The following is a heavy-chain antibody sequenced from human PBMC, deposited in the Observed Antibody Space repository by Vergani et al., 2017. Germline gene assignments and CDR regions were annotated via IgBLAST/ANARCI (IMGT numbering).Heavy chain of an antibody. CDR1: GFTFSSYA. J-gene: IGHJ5*02. Sequence: EVQLLESGGGLVQPGGSLRLSCAASGFTFSSYAMSWVRQAPGKGLVWVSAISGSCGCTYYADSVKGRFTISRDNSKNTLYLQMNSLSAEDTAVYYCAKLYDYVPRQNWFDPWGQGTLVTVSS. CDR3: AKLYDYVPRQNWFDP. CDR2: ISGSCGCT. D-gene: IGHD3-16*01. V-gene: IGHV3-23*01.